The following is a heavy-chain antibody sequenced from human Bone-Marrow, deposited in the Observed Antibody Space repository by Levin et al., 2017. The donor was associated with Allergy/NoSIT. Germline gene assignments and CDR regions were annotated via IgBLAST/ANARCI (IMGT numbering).Heavy chain of an antibody. Sequence: PGGSLRLSCAASGFTFSNAWMSWVRQAPGKGLEWVGRIKSKTDGGTTDYAAPVKGRFTISRDDSKNTLYLQMNSLKTEDTAVYYCTTDVVVVPAANYYWGQGTLVTVSS. D-gene: IGHD2-2*01. CDR1: GFTFSNAW. CDR3: TTDVVVVPAANYY. J-gene: IGHJ4*02. CDR2: IKSKTDGGTT. V-gene: IGHV3-15*01.